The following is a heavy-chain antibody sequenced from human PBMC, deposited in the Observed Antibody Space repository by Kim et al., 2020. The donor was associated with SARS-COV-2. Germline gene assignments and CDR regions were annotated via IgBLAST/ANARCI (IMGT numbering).Heavy chain of an antibody. Sequence: SETLSLICTVSGGSISSSSYYWGWIRQPPGKGLEWIGSIYYSGSTYYNPSLKSRVTISVDTSKNQFSLKLSSVTAADTAVYYCARERVDTAMVLVADLFDYWGQGTLVTVSS. J-gene: IGHJ4*02. CDR1: GGSISSSSYY. CDR3: ARERVDTAMVLVADLFDY. V-gene: IGHV4-39*07. D-gene: IGHD5-18*01. CDR2: IYYSGST.